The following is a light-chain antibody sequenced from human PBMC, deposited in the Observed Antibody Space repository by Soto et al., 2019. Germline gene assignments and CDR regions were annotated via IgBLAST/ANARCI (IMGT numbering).Light chain of an antibody. CDR3: QHYYSTPWT. CDR2: WAS. V-gene: IGKV4-1*01. CDR1: QIVLYSSNNKNY. Sequence: DSVITHSPDSLSVSKGERATINRKSSQIVLYSSNNKNYLAWSQQKPGQPPKLLMYWASARESGVPDRFSGSGSGTDFTLTISSLQAEDVAVYYCQHYYSTPWTFSQGTNVDI. J-gene: IGKJ1*01.